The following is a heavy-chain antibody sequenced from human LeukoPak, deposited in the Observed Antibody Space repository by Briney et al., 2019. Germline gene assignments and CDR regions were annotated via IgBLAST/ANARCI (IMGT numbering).Heavy chain of an antibody. Sequence: GGSLRLSCAASGFTLSSYWMNWVRQAPGKGLEWLANIKQDGSTTHYVDSVEGRFTISRDNARSSLFLQMNSLRAEDTAVYYCARDFSATGSFDYWGQGTLVTVSS. CDR3: ARDFSATGSFDY. CDR2: IKQDGSTT. V-gene: IGHV3-7*01. J-gene: IGHJ4*02. D-gene: IGHD6-13*01. CDR1: GFTLSSYW.